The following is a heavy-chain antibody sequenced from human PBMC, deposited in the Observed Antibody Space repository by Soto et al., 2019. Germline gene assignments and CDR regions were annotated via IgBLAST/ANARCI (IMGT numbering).Heavy chain of an antibody. D-gene: IGHD2-2*01. J-gene: IGHJ5*02. CDR2: IYYSGTT. V-gene: IGHV4-31*03. Sequence: SETLSLTCTVSGGSISSGGYYWSWIRQHPGEGLKWIGYIYYSGTTYYNPSLKSRVTISVDTSKNQFSLKLSSVGAADTALYYCARCSLVVVPAPGFDPWGRGTLVTVSS. CDR1: GGSISSGGYY. CDR3: ARCSLVVVPAPGFDP.